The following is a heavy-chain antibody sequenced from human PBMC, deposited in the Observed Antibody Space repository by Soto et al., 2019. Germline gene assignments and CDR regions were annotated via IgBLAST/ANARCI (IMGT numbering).Heavy chain of an antibody. CDR2: IWYDGSVK. V-gene: IGHV3-33*01. CDR1: GFTFSNHA. CDR3: ARDEQHLAPYAFDI. Sequence: QVQLVESGGGVVQPGRSLRLSCAASGFTFSNHAMHWVRQAPGKGLEWVAQIWYDGSVKNYADSMKGRFTVSRDSPKNTLFLQMNSLRVEDTAVYYCARDEQHLAPYAFDIWGQGTLVTVSS. D-gene: IGHD6-13*01. J-gene: IGHJ3*02.